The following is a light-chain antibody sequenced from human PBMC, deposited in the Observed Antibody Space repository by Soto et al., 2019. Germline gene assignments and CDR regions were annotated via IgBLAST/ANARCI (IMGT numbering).Light chain of an antibody. CDR1: QSVSAN. CDR2: GAS. CDR3: QQYTNWTRT. V-gene: IGKV3-15*01. Sequence: EIVMTQSPATLSVSPGERASLSCRASQSVSANLVWYQQKPGQAPRLLIYGASTRATGIPARFSGSGSGTEFTLTISSLQSEDFAVYYCQQYTNWTRTFGQGTKVDIK. J-gene: IGKJ1*01.